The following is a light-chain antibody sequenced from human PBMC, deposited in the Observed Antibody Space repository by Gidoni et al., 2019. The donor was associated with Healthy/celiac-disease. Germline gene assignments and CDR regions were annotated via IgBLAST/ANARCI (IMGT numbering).Light chain of an antibody. CDR1: QTVSANF. CDR3: QQYGAPPLT. Sequence: EIVRTQFPGTLSVSPGERATLFCRATQTVSANFLAWYQQKPGQPPTLLISDASRRATGVPDRFSGSWSGTDFSLTINRLQTEDSALYYCQQYGAPPLTFGGGTRVEI. V-gene: IGKV3-20*01. CDR2: DAS. J-gene: IGKJ4*01.